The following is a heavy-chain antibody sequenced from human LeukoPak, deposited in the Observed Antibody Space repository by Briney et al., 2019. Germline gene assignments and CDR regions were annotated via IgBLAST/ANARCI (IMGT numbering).Heavy chain of an antibody. V-gene: IGHV4-34*01. J-gene: IGHJ5*02. CDR3: ARPGPGIAAAGIDP. CDR2: IYYSGST. D-gene: IGHD6-13*01. CDR1: GGSFSGYY. Sequence: SETLSLTCAVYGGSFSGYYWSWIRQPPGKGLEWIGSIYYSGSTYYNPSLKSRVTISVDTSKNQFSLKLSSVTAADTAVYYCARPGPGIAAAGIDPWGQGTLVTVSS.